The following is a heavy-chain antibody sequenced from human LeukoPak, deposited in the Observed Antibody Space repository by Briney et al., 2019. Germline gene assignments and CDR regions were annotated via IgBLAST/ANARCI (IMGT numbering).Heavy chain of an antibody. CDR3: VRVRIGQQLGKYYCYAMDV. CDR1: GYTFTDYY. Sequence: ASVKVSCKASGYTFTDYYMHWVRQAPGQGLEWMGWITTNSGGTNYAQKFQGRFTMTTDTSISTAYMEVSRLRSDDTAVYYCVRVRIGQQLGKYYCYAMDVWGQGTTVTVSS. J-gene: IGHJ6*02. V-gene: IGHV1-2*02. CDR2: ITTNSGGT. D-gene: IGHD6-13*01.